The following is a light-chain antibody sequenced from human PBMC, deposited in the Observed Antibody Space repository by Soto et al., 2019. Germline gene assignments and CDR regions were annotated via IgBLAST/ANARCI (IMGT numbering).Light chain of an antibody. J-gene: IGKJ4*01. CDR3: QPHNNWPVVT. Sequence: EMVLTQSPATLSGSPGERVTLSCRASRSISRNLAWYQQKAGQAPRLLIYGASTRATGIPDRFSGSGSGTEFTLTINGLQSEDFATYYCQPHNNWPVVTFGGGTRVEIK. CDR1: RSISRN. V-gene: IGKV3-15*01. CDR2: GAS.